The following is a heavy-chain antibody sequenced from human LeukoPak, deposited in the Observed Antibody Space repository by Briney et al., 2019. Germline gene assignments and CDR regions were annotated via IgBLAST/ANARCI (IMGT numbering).Heavy chain of an antibody. CDR3: AKATTYYYDSMGYYPDSFDI. D-gene: IGHD3-22*01. J-gene: IGHJ3*02. CDR2: ISWNSDSI. Sequence: GRSLRLSCAASGFKFDDYAMQWVRQGPGKGLQWVSYISWNSDSIQYADSVKGRFTVSRDNAKNSLYLEMNSLRVEDTALYFCAKATTYYYDSMGYYPDSFDICGQGTPVMVSS. CDR1: GFKFDDYA. V-gene: IGHV3-9*01.